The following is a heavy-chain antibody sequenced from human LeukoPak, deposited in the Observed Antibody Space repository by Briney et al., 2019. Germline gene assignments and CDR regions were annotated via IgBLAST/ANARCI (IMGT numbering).Heavy chain of an antibody. V-gene: IGHV3-23*01. CDR2: ISDTGRLS. D-gene: IGHD3-22*01. J-gene: IGHJ4*02. CDR1: GFTFSSSA. Sequence: GGSLRLSCAASGFTFSSSAMSWVRQAPGKGLEWVAAISDTGRLSYYADPVKGRFTISRDNSKNTLYLQMNSPRAEDTAVYYCAKTLYDSSGYYSVQHFDYWGQGTLVTVSS. CDR3: AKTLYDSSGYYSVQHFDY.